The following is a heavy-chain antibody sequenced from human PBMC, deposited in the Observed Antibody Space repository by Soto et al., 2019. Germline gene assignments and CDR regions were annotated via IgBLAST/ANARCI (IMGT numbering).Heavy chain of an antibody. CDR3: AKDFSVSMVRGVIIKSEENY. Sequence: GGSLRLSCAASGFTFSSYAMSWVRQAPGKGLEWVSAISGSGGSTYYADSVKGRFTISRDNSKNTLYLQMNSLRAEDTAVYYCAKDFSVSMVRGVIIKSEENYWGQGTLVTVSS. V-gene: IGHV3-23*01. D-gene: IGHD3-10*01. CDR1: GFTFSSYA. J-gene: IGHJ4*02. CDR2: ISGSGGST.